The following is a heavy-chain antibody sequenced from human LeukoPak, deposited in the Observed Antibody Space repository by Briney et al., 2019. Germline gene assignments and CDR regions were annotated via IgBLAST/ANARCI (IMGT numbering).Heavy chain of an antibody. CDR1: GGSVSSGSYY. V-gene: IGHV4-61*01. CDR2: IYYSGST. Sequence: PSETLSLTCTVSGGSVSSGSYYWSWIRQPPGKGLEWIGYIYYSGSTNYNPSLKSRVTISVDTSKNQFSLKLSSVTAADTAVYYCARGQQPSYYHGMDVWGQGTTVTVSS. D-gene: IGHD6-13*01. J-gene: IGHJ6*02. CDR3: ARGQQPSYYHGMDV.